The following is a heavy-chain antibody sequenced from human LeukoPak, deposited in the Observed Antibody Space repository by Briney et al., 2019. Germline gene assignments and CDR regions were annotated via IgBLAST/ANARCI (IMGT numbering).Heavy chain of an antibody. J-gene: IGHJ4*02. V-gene: IGHV3-21*01. CDR2: ISSSSSYI. Sequence: RGYLRLSVAASGFTFSSNSMNWVRQAPGKGLEWVSSISSSSSYIYYADSVKGRFTISRDNAKNSLYLQMNSLRAEDTAVYYCARLPTLDSSSSDYWGQGTLVTVSS. CDR3: ARLPTLDSSSSDY. D-gene: IGHD6-6*01. CDR1: GFTFSSNS.